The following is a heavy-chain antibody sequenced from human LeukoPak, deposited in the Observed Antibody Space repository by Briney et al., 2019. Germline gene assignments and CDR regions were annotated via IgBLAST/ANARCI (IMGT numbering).Heavy chain of an antibody. CDR3: ARAVYDFLTGYYGWFDP. CDR2: LFDSGST. J-gene: IGHJ5*02. Sequence: PSETLSLTCTVSGGSISRDYWTWTRQSPGKGLEWIGHLFDSGSTTYNPSLQSRVTISVDTSKSQFSLKLSSVTAADTAVYYCARAVYDFLTGYYGWFDPWGQGTLVTVSS. D-gene: IGHD3-9*01. CDR1: GGSISRDY. V-gene: IGHV4-59*08.